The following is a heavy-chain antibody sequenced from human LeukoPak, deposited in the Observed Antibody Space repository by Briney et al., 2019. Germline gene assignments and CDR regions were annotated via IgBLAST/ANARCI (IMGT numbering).Heavy chain of an antibody. CDR2: IYYSGST. D-gene: IGHD6-19*01. CDR3: ARGMINSSGWYRDVAVFDP. CDR1: GGSISSSSYY. Sequence: PSETLSLTCTVSGGSISSSSYYWGWLRQPPGKGLEWIGSIYYSGSTYYNPSLKSRVTISVDTSKNQFSLKLSSVTAADTAVYYCARGMINSSGWYRDVAVFDPWGQGTLVTVSS. J-gene: IGHJ5*02. V-gene: IGHV4-39*07.